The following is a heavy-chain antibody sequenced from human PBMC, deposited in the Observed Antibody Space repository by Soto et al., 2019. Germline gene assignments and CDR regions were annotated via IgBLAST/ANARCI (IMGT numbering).Heavy chain of an antibody. J-gene: IGHJ6*03. CDR2: ITGSGSST. CDR3: AKPGRGYDILTGYYDPYYYYMDV. V-gene: IGHV3-23*01. D-gene: IGHD3-9*01. CDR1: GFTFSSYA. Sequence: EVQLLESGGGLVQPGGSRRLSCAASGFTFSSYAMSWVRQAPGKGLEWVSGITGSGSSTYYADSVKGRFTSSRDNSKNTPYLQMNSLRAEDTAVDYCAKPGRGYDILTGYYDPYYYYMDVWGKGTTVTVSS.